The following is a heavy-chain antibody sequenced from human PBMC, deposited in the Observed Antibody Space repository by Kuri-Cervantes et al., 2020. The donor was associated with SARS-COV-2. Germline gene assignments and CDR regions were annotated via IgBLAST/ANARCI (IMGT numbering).Heavy chain of an antibody. CDR1: GFTFSSYG. CDR2: IRYDGSNK. CDR3: AKDDVMVRGLIGY. V-gene: IGHV3-30*02. D-gene: IGHD3-10*01. J-gene: IGHJ4*02. Sequence: GESLKISCAASGFTFSSYGMHWVRQAPGKGLEWVAFIRYDGSNKYYADSVKDQFTISRDNSKNTLYLQMSSLRAEDTAVYYCAKDDVMVRGLIGYWGQGTLVTVSS.